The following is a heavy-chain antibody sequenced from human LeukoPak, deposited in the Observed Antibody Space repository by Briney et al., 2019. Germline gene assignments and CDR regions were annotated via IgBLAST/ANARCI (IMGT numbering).Heavy chain of an antibody. Sequence: PGGSLRLSCAASGFTFRSYGRHWVRQAPGKGLEGVAVISYDGSNKYYADSVKGRFTISRDNSKNTLYLQMNSLRTEDTAVYYCARAYYYGVPFDYWGQGTLVTVSS. D-gene: IGHD3-22*01. J-gene: IGHJ4*02. V-gene: IGHV3-30-3*01. CDR1: GFTFRSYG. CDR2: ISYDGSNK. CDR3: ARAYYYGVPFDY.